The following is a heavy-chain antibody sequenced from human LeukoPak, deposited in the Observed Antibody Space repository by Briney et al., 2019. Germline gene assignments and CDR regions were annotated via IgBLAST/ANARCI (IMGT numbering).Heavy chain of an antibody. J-gene: IGHJ5*02. CDR2: ISGSGGRT. Sequence: GWSLRLSCVASGFTFSSYAMSWVRQAAGKGVEWVSAISGSGGRTYYADSVKGRFTISRDNSKNTLYLQMNSLRAEDTAVYYCAKSITMIVVVMAAWGQGTLVTVSS. D-gene: IGHD3-22*01. CDR3: AKSITMIVVVMAA. V-gene: IGHV3-23*01. CDR1: GFTFSSYA.